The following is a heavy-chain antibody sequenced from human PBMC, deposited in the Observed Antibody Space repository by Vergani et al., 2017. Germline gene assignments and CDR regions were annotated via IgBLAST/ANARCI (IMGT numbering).Heavy chain of an antibody. D-gene: IGHD3-9*01. CDR1: GGTFSSYT. CDR2: IIPILGIA. J-gene: IGHJ4*02. Sequence: QVQLVQSGAEVKKPGSSVKVSCKASGGTFSSYTISWVRQAPGQGLEWMGRIIPILGIANYAQKFQGRVTITADKSTSTAYMELSSLRSEDTAVYYCARVILTGYYKSAYPDYWGQGTLVTVSS. CDR3: ARVILTGYYKSAYPDY. V-gene: IGHV1-69*02.